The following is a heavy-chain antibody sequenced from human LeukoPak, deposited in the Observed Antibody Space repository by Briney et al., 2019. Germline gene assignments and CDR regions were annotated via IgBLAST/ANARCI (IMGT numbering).Heavy chain of an antibody. CDR3: ARTPDTDIVVVVAATSYYYMDV. Sequence: GVSVKVSCKASGYTFTSYGISWVRQAPGQGLEWMGWISAYNGNTNYAQKLQGRVTMTTDTSTSTAYMELRSLRSDDTAVYYCARTPDTDIVVVVAATSYYYMDVWGKGTTVTVSS. J-gene: IGHJ6*03. V-gene: IGHV1-18*01. D-gene: IGHD2-15*01. CDR1: GYTFTSYG. CDR2: ISAYNGNT.